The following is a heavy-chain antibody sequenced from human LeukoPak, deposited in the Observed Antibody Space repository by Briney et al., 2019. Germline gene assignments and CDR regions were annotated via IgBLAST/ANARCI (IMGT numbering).Heavy chain of an antibody. J-gene: IGHJ4*02. CDR3: AKDGEGSHYGSGSYYSY. Sequence: GGSLRLSCAASGFTFSSYAMSWVRQAPGKGLEWVSAISGSGGSTYYADSVKGRFTISRDNSKNTLYLQMNSLRAEDTAVYYCAKDGEGSHYGSGSYYSYWGQGTLVTVSS. CDR1: GFTFSSYA. D-gene: IGHD3-10*01. V-gene: IGHV3-23*01. CDR2: ISGSGGST.